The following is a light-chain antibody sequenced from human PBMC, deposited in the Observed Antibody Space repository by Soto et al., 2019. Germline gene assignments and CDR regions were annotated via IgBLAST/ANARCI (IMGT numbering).Light chain of an antibody. CDR3: CSYAGSYTWV. CDR2: DVS. Sequence: QSALTQPRSVSGSPGQSVTISCTGTSSDVGGYNYVSWYQQHPGKAPKLMIYDVSKRPSGVPDRFSGSNSGNTASLTISGLQAEDEADYYCCSYAGSYTWVFGGGTKRTVL. J-gene: IGLJ3*02. CDR1: SSDVGGYNY. V-gene: IGLV2-11*01.